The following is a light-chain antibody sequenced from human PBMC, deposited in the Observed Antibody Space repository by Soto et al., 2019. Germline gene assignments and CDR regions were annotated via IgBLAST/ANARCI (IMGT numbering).Light chain of an antibody. CDR3: QQYSSYSPRA. CDR2: KAS. Sequence: DIQMTQSPTTLSASVGDRVTITCRASQSINTWLAWYQQKPGKAPKLLIYKASSLESGVPSRFSGSGSGTEFTLAISSLQPDDLATYYCQQYSSYSPRACGPGTKVELK. CDR1: QSINTW. J-gene: IGKJ1*01. V-gene: IGKV1-5*03.